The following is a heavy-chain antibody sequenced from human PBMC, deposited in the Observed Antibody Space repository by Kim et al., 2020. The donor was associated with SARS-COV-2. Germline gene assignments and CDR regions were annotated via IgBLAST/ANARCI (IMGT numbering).Heavy chain of an antibody. J-gene: IGHJ3*02. Sequence: SETLSLTCTVSGGSISSGGYYWSWIRQHPGKGLEWIGYIYYSGSTYYNPSLKSRVIIAVDTSKNQFSLKLSSVTAADTAVYYCARSSGITMIVVVIGAFDIWGQGTMVTVSS. CDR3: ARSSGITMIVVVIGAFDI. D-gene: IGHD3-22*01. V-gene: IGHV4-31*03. CDR2: IYYSGST. CDR1: GGSISSGGYY.